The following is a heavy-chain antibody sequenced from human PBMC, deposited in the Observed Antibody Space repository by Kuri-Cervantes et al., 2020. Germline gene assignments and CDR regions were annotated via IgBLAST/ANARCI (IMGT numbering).Heavy chain of an antibody. CDR3: AHSPYGDYGNY. V-gene: IGHV2-5*08. Sequence: QTLPLTCAVSGGSISSGGYSWSWIRQPPGKALECLALTYWDDDKRYSPSLKSRLTITKDTSKKQVVLAMTNMDPVDTATYYCAHSPYGDYGNYWGQGTLVTVSS. D-gene: IGHD4-17*01. J-gene: IGHJ4*02. CDR2: TYWDDDK. CDR1: GGSISSGGYS.